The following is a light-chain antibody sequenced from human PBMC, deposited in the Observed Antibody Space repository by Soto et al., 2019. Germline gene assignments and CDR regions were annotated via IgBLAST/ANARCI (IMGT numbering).Light chain of an antibody. V-gene: IGKV1-39*01. J-gene: IGKJ4*01. CDR3: QQYNSWSGVT. CDR1: QSIGRN. Sequence: DIQMTQSPASLSASVGDRVTISCRASQSIGRNLNWYQQKPGKAPTPLMFTSSNLQSGVPSRFSGSGSGTEFTLTISSLQPDDFATYHCQQYNSWSGVTFGGGTKVDIK. CDR2: TSS.